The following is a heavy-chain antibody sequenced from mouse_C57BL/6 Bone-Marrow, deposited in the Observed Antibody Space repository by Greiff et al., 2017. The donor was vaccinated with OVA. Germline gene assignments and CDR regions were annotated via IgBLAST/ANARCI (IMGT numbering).Heavy chain of an antibody. CDR2: IYPRRGNT. J-gene: IGHJ2*01. V-gene: IGHV1-81*01. Sequence: VQLQQSGAELARPGASVKLSCKASGYTFTSYGISWVKQRTGQGLEWIGEIYPRRGNTYYNEKFKGKATLTADKSSSTAYMELRSLTSEDSAVYFCARSGYDYGDYWGQGTTLTVSS. CDR3: ARSGYDYGDY. CDR1: GYTFTSYG. D-gene: IGHD2-4*01.